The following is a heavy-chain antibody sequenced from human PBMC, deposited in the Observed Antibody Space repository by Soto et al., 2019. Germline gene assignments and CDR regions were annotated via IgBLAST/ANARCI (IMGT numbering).Heavy chain of an antibody. Sequence: GGSLRLSCAASGFTFSSYGMHWVRQAPGKGLEWVAVISYDGSNKYYADSVKGRFTISRDNSKNTLYLQMNSLRAEDTAVYYCAKDAGAYYYDSSGYWPYDYWGQGTQVTVSS. V-gene: IGHV3-30*18. CDR1: GFTFSSYG. CDR2: ISYDGSNK. J-gene: IGHJ4*02. CDR3: AKDAGAYYYDSSGYWPYDY. D-gene: IGHD3-22*01.